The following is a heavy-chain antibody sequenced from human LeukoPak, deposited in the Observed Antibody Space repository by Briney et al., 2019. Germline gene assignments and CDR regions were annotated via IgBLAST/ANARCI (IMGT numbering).Heavy chain of an antibody. Sequence: ASVKVSCKASGYTFTGYYMHWVRQAPGQGLEWMGWISAYNGNTNYAQKLQGRVTMTTDTSTSTAYMELRSLRSDDTAVYYCARGGYSYGHDAFDIWGQGTLVTVSS. V-gene: IGHV1-18*04. CDR1: GYTFTGYY. J-gene: IGHJ3*02. CDR2: ISAYNGNT. CDR3: ARGGYSYGHDAFDI. D-gene: IGHD5-18*01.